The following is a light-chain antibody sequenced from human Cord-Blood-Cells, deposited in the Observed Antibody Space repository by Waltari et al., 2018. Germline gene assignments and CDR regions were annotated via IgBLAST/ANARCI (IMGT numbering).Light chain of an antibody. CDR1: SSDVGGYNY. CDR2: DVS. Sequence: QSALTQPRSVSGSPAQSVPISCTGTSSDVGGYNYVSWYQQHPGKAPQLMIYDVSKRPSGVPDRFSGSKSGNTASLTISGLQAEDEADYYCCSYAGSYTVVFGGGTKLTVL. J-gene: IGLJ2*01. V-gene: IGLV2-11*01. CDR3: CSYAGSYTVV.